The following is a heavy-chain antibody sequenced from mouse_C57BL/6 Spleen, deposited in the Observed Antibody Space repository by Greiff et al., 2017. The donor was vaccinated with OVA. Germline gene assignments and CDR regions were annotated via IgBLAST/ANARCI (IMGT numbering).Heavy chain of an antibody. Sequence: EVKLVESGGGLVKPGGSLKLSCAASGFTFSDYGMHWVRQAPEKGLEWVAYISSGSSTTYYADTVKGRFTISRDNAKNTLFLQMTSLRSEDTAMYYCAKAVVAKDYAMGYWGQGASVTVSS. CDR1: GFTFSDYG. CDR3: AKAVVAKDYAMGY. V-gene: IGHV5-17*01. D-gene: IGHD1-1*01. J-gene: IGHJ4*01. CDR2: ISSGSSTT.